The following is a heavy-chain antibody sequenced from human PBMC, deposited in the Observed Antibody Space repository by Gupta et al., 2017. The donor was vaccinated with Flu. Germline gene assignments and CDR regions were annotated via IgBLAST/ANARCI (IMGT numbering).Heavy chain of an antibody. J-gene: IGHJ4*02. CDR1: SYA. D-gene: IGHD6-6*01. V-gene: IGHV3-23*01. Sequence: SYAMSWVRQAEGKGLEWVSAISGSGGSKYYADSVKGRFTISRDNSKNTLYLQMNSLRAEDTAVYYCAKAKVRQLPGAIDYWGQGTLVTVSS. CDR3: AKAKVRQLPGAIDY. CDR2: ISGSGGSK.